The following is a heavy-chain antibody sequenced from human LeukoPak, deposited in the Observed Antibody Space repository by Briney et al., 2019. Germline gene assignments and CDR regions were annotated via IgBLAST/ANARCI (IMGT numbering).Heavy chain of an antibody. J-gene: IGHJ4*02. D-gene: IGHD3-22*01. V-gene: IGHV3-30*02. Sequence: GGSLRLSCAASGFTFNKYGLSWVRQAPGKGLEWVAFIRYDGSKKYYADSVKGRFTISRDNSKNTLYLQMNSLRAEDTAVYYCAKDRHSYDTSGYNYWGQGTLVTVSS. CDR1: GFTFNKYG. CDR2: IRYDGSKK. CDR3: AKDRHSYDTSGYNY.